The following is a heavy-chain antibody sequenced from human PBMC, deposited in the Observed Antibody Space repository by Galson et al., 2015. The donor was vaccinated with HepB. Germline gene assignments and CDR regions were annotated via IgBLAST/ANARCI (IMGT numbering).Heavy chain of an antibody. Sequence: SETLSLTCTVSGDSISNSNYYWAWIRQPPGKGLEWIATIYHRGNTYYNPSLQHRVTISIDTSGNEFYLKVNSVTAADTALYYCARDRYSHNLDAEYWGQGTLVTVSS. J-gene: IGHJ4*02. CDR2: IYHRGNT. D-gene: IGHD3/OR15-3a*01. CDR3: ARDRYSHNLDAEY. V-gene: IGHV4-39*02. CDR1: GDSISNSNYY.